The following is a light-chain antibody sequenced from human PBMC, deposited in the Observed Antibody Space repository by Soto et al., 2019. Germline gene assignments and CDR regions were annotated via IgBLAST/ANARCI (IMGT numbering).Light chain of an antibody. CDR1: SSNIESKT. CDR3: QSYDSSLRVV. Sequence: QSVLTQPPSASGTPGQRVTISCSGSSSNIESKTVNWYQHLPGTAPKLLIYSNNQRPSGVPDRFSGSKSDTSASLAISGLQSEDEADYYCQSYDSSLRVVFGGGTKLTVL. CDR2: SNN. V-gene: IGLV1-44*01. J-gene: IGLJ3*02.